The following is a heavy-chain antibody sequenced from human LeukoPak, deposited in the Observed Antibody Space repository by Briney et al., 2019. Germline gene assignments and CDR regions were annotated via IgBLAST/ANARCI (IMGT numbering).Heavy chain of an antibody. V-gene: IGHV3-53*01. CDR1: GFTVSSSY. J-gene: IGHJ4*02. D-gene: IGHD4-17*01. Sequence: GGSLRLSCAASGFTVSSSYMSWVRQAPGKGLEWVSVVYAGGTTYYADSVKGRFTISRDYSKNTLYLQVNSLRAEDTAVYYCAKDSPSAPVTSVWGQGTLVTVSS. CDR3: AKDSPSAPVTSV. CDR2: VYAGGTT.